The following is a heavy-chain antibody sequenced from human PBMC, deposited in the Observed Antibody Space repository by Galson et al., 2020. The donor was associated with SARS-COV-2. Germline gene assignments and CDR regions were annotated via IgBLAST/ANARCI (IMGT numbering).Heavy chain of an antibody. CDR2: ISASGSRT. CDR3: AKEEHSSGYYYIFDY. CDR1: GFDFSSYA. Sequence: GGSLRLSCAAYGFDFSSYAMSWVRQAPGKGLERVSYISASGSRTDYADPVKGRFTISRDNSKNTLYLQMNSLRAEDTAVYYCAKEEHSSGYYYIFDYWGQGTLVTVSS. D-gene: IGHD3-22*01. V-gene: IGHV3-23*01. J-gene: IGHJ4*02.